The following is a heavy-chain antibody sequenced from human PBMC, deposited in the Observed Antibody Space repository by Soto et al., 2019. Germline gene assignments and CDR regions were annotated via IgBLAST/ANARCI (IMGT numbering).Heavy chain of an antibody. CDR2: ISSSSSYI. Sequence: GGSLRLSCAASGFTFSSYSMNWVRQAPGKGLEWVSSISSSSSYIYYADSVKGRFTISRDNAKNSLYLQMNSLRAEDTAVYYCASVLRYFDWFSPNDYWGQGTLVTVSS. CDR1: GFTFSSYS. CDR3: ASVLRYFDWFSPNDY. J-gene: IGHJ4*02. D-gene: IGHD3-9*01. V-gene: IGHV3-21*01.